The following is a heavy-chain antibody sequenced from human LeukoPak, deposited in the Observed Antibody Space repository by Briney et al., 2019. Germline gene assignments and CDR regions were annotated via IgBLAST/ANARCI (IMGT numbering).Heavy chain of an antibody. CDR1: GFTLSSYD. Sequence: GGSLRLSCAASGFTLSSYDMNWVRQALGKGLECVSYISSTGTIIYYADSVKGRFTISRDNAKNSLYLQMNSLRAEDTAVYYCARDPSPEGFDYWGQGTLVTVSS. CDR2: ISSTGTII. D-gene: IGHD1-14*01. CDR3: ARDPSPEGFDY. V-gene: IGHV3-48*03. J-gene: IGHJ4*02.